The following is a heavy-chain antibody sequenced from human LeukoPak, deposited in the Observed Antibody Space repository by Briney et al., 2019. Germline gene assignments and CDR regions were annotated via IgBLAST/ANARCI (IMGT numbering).Heavy chain of an antibody. D-gene: IGHD3-3*01. CDR2: ISSSSSYI. J-gene: IGHJ6*02. CDR1: GFTFSSYS. CDR3: ARDRETYYDFWSGYPPYYGMDV. Sequence: PGGSLRLSCAASGFTFSSYSMNWVRQAPGKGLEWVSSISSSSSYIYYADSVKGRFTIYRDTAKNSLYLQMNSLRAEDTAVYYCARDRETYYDFWSGYPPYYGMDVWGQGTTVTVSS. V-gene: IGHV3-21*01.